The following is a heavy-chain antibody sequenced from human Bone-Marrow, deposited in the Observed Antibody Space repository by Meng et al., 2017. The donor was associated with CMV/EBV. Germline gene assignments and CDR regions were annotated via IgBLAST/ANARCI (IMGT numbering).Heavy chain of an antibody. CDR2: INPNSGNT. CDR1: GYTFTTYD. Sequence: ASVKVSCKASGYTFTTYDINWVRQATGQGLEWMGWINPNSGNTGYAQKFQGRVTMTRNTSISTAYMELSSLRSEDTAVYYCARGRSKGVFTMVRGPRPGMDVWGQGTTVTVSS. CDR3: ARGRSKGVFTMVRGPRPGMDV. J-gene: IGHJ6*02. D-gene: IGHD3-10*01. V-gene: IGHV1-8*01.